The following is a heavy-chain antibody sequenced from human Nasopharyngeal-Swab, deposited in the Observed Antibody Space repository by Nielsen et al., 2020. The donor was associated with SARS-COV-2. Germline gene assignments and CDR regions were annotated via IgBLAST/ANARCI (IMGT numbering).Heavy chain of an antibody. J-gene: IGHJ4*02. V-gene: IGHV4-59*11. CDR2: IYDSGVT. Sequence: SETLSLTCFVSGASISSQYWTWLRQPPGKGLEWVGYIYDSGVTEYNPSLQSRVTISVDKSKNQFSLRLSSVSAADTAIYYCARRGAGSHWRYYIDYWGQGTLVTVSS. CDR3: ARRGAGSHWRYYIDY. D-gene: IGHD2-8*02. CDR1: GASISSQY.